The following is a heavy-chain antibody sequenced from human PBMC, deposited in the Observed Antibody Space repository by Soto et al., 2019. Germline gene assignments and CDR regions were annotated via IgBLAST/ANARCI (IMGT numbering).Heavy chain of an antibody. CDR1: GGTFSSYT. Sequence: GASVKVSCKASGGTFSSYTISWVRQAPGQGLEWMGRIIPILGIANYAQKFQGRVTITADKSTSTAYMELSSLRSEDTAVYYCASRGSASITDYYYYMAVWGKGTTVTVSS. V-gene: IGHV1-69*02. CDR2: IIPILGIA. CDR3: ASRGSASITDYYYYMAV. J-gene: IGHJ6*03. D-gene: IGHD3-10*01.